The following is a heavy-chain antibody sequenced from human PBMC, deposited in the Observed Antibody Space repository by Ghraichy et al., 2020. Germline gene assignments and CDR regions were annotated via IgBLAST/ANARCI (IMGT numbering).Heavy chain of an antibody. D-gene: IGHD3-3*02. CDR2: MNPNSGNT. V-gene: IGHV1-8*01. J-gene: IGHJ6*02. CDR3: ARSGGISTYYYYYGMDV. CDR1: GYTFSSYD. Sequence: ASVNVSCKASGYTFSSYDINWVRQATGQGLEWMGWMNPNSGNTGYAQKFQGRVTMTRNTSISTAYMELSSLRSEDTAVYYCARSGGISTYYYYYGMDVWGQETTVTVSS.